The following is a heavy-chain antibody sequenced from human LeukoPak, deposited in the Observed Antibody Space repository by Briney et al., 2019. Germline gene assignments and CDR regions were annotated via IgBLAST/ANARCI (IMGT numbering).Heavy chain of an antibody. CDR3: ARGYAFDV. V-gene: IGHV6-1*01. Sequence: SQTLSLTCAISGDSVSNNNGAWNWIRQSPSRGLEWLGSSYYRSQWYNDYARSVMSRISVDPDTSKNQFSLHLSSVTPDDTAVYYCARGYAFDVWGQGTMVTVSS. J-gene: IGHJ3*01. CDR1: GDSVSNNNGA. CDR2: SYYRSQWYN.